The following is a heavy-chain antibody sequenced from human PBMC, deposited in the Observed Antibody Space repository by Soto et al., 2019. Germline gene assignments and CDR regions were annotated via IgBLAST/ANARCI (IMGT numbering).Heavy chain of an antibody. CDR2: FDPEDGET. CDR3: ARIYTVSYGYYYFDY. J-gene: IGHJ4*02. D-gene: IGHD5-18*01. V-gene: IGHV1-24*01. CDR1: GYTLTELS. Sequence: ASVKVSCKVSGYTLTELSMHWVRQAPGKGLEWMGGFDPEDGETIYAQKFQGRVTITADESTSTAYMELSSLRSEDTAVYYCARIYTVSYGYYYFDYWGQGTLVTVSS.